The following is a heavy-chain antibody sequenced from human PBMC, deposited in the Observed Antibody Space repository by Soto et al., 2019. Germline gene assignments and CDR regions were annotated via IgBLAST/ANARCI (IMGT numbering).Heavy chain of an antibody. CDR3: AKDITPGYFNY. Sequence: GGSLRLSCAASGFTFSSYAMSWVRQAPGKGLEWVSAISGSGGSTYYADSVKGRFTISRDNSKNTLYLQKNSLRAEDTAVYYCAKDITPGYFNYWGQGTLVTVSS. V-gene: IGHV3-23*01. J-gene: IGHJ4*02. CDR1: GFTFSSYA. D-gene: IGHD3-3*01. CDR2: ISGSGGST.